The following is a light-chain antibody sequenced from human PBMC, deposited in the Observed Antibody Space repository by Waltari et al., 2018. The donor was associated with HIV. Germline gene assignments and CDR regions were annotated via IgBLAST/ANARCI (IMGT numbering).Light chain of an antibody. Sequence: QSALTPPASVSGSPGPSITISCTGPSSDVGGYNYVSWYQQPPGKAPKLMIYEVSNRPSGVSNRFSGSKSGNTASLTISGLQAEDEADYYCSSYTSSSTLVFGGGTKLTVL. CDR2: EVS. CDR3: SSYTSSSTLV. J-gene: IGLJ2*01. CDR1: SSDVGGYNY. V-gene: IGLV2-14*01.